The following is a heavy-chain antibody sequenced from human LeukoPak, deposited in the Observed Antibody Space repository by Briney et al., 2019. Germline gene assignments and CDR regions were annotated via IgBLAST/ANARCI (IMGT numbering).Heavy chain of an antibody. J-gene: IGHJ4*02. D-gene: IGHD1-26*01. V-gene: IGHV1-2*02. Sequence: ASVKVSCKTSGYTFTDYYIHWVRQALGQGLEWMGWIVPNSGGTKYAQKFQGRVTMTRDTSISTAYMELSRLRYDDTAVYYCATLGATSFDYWGQGALVTVSS. CDR3: ATLGATSFDY. CDR1: GYTFTDYY. CDR2: IVPNSGGT.